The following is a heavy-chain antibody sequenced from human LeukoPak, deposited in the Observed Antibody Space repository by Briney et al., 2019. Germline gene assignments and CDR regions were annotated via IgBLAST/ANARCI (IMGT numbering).Heavy chain of an antibody. V-gene: IGHV4-59*08. CDR3: ARHRYDSGTDY. D-gene: IGHD3-10*01. Sequence: PSETLSLTCTVSGGSISSYYWSWIRQPPGKGLEWIGYIYYSGSTNYNPSLKSRVTISVDTSKNQFSLKLSSVTAADTAVYYCARHRYDSGTDYWGQGTLVTVSS. CDR2: IYYSGST. CDR1: GGSISSYY. J-gene: IGHJ4*02.